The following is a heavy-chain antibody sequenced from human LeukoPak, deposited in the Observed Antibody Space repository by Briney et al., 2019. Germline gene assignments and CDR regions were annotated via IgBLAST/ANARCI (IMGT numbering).Heavy chain of an antibody. V-gene: IGHV3-21*01. CDR2: ISTSSTFI. D-gene: IGHD2/OR15-2a*01. Sequence: PGGSLTLSCAASGFSLSSYDMNWVRQAPGKGLEWVSSISTSSTFIYYTYSVKGRFTISIDNAKNSLYLQMNSLSAEDTAVYYCARADCSSSTCYLRSSWFDPWGQGTLVTVSS. CDR3: ARADCSSSTCYLRSSWFDP. CDR1: GFSLSSYD. J-gene: IGHJ5*02.